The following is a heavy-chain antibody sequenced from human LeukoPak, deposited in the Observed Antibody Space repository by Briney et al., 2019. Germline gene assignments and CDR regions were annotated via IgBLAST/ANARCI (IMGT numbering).Heavy chain of an antibody. J-gene: IGHJ5*02. CDR3: AIIPYCSSTSCYSWFDP. V-gene: IGHV1-69*06. CDR1: GGTFSNNT. CDR2: IIPIFGTA. D-gene: IGHD2-2*02. Sequence: SVKVSCKASGGTFSNNTLHWVRQAPGQGLEWMGGIIPIFGTANYAQKFQGRVTITADKSTSTAYMELSSLRSEDTAVYYCAIIPYCSSTSCYSWFDPWGQGTLVTVSS.